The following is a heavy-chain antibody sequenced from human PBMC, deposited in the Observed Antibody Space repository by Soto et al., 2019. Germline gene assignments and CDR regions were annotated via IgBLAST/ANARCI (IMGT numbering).Heavy chain of an antibody. CDR2: ISAYNGNT. J-gene: IGHJ3*02. CDR1: GDTFTSYG. V-gene: IGHV1-18*01. Sequence: GASVKASCKSSGDTFTSYGISWVRQAPGQGLEWMGWISAYNGNTNYAQKLQGRVTMTTDTSTSTAYMELRNLRSDDTAVYYCARVKWELENAFDIWGQGTMVTVSS. D-gene: IGHD1-26*01. CDR3: ARVKWELENAFDI.